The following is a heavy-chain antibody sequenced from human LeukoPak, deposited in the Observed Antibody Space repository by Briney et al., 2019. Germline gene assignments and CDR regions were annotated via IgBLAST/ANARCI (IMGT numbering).Heavy chain of an antibody. Sequence: GESLKISCKGSGYSFTSYWIGWVRQMPGKGLEWMGIIYPGDSDTRYSPSFQGQVTISADKSISTAYLQWSSLKASDTAMYYCARRQGYCGGDCYIDYWGQGTLVTVSS. J-gene: IGHJ4*02. CDR1: GYSFTSYW. D-gene: IGHD2-21*02. CDR3: ARRQGYCGGDCYIDY. CDR2: IYPGDSDT. V-gene: IGHV5-51*01.